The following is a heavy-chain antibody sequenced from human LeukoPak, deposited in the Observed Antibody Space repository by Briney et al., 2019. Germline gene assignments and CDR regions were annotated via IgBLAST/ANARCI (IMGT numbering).Heavy chain of an antibody. CDR3: AREQWFGEFHFDY. V-gene: IGHV4-34*01. CDR1: GGSFSGYY. Sequence: SETLSPTCAVYGGSFSGYYWSWIRQPPGKGLEWIGEINQSGSTNYNPSLKSRVTISVDTSKNQFSLKLSSVTAADTAVYRCAREQWFGEFHFDYWGQGTLVTVSS. J-gene: IGHJ4*02. D-gene: IGHD3-10*01. CDR2: INQSGST.